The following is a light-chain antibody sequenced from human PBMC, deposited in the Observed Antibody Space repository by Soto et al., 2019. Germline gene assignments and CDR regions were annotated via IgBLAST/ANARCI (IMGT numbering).Light chain of an antibody. Sequence: DIQMTQSPSTLSASVGDRVTITCRASQSISSWLAWYQQKPGEAPKLLIYKAFSLESGVPSRFSGSGSRTEFTLTISSLQPDDFATYSCQQYNSYSRTFRQGTKVDTK. CDR1: QSISSW. CDR2: KAF. V-gene: IGKV1-5*03. J-gene: IGKJ1*01. CDR3: QQYNSYSRT.